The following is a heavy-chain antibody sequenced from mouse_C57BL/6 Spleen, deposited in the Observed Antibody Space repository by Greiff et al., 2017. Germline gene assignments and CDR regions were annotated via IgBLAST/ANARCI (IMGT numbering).Heavy chain of an antibody. D-gene: IGHD1-1*01. J-gene: IGHJ4*01. Sequence: QVQLQQSGPELVKPGASVKISCKASGYAFSSSWMNWVKQRPGKGLEWIGRMYPGDGDTNYNGKFKGKATLTADKSSSTAYMQLSSLTSEDSAVYFCAREITTVPYYAMDYWGQGTSVTVSS. CDR2: MYPGDGDT. CDR3: AREITTVPYYAMDY. CDR1: GYAFSSSW. V-gene: IGHV1-82*01.